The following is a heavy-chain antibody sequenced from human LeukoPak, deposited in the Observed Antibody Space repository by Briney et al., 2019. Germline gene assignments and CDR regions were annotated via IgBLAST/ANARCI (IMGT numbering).Heavy chain of an antibody. CDR1: GYSISSGCY. CDR3: AKSNGYGLVDI. V-gene: IGHV4-38-2*02. Sequence: SETLSLTCTVSGYSISSGCYWGWIRQPPGKGLEWIGSIYHSGSTYYNPSLKSRVTISLDTSRNQFSLKLNSVTAADTAVYYCAKSNGYGLVDIWGQGTMVTASS. CDR2: IYHSGST. J-gene: IGHJ3*02. D-gene: IGHD3-10*01.